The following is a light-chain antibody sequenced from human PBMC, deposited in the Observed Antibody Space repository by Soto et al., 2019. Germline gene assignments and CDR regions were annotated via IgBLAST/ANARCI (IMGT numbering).Light chain of an antibody. V-gene: IGKV3-15*01. J-gene: IGKJ1*01. Sequence: EIVLTQSRATLSLYPGERATLSCRASQSVSNYLAWYQQKPGQAPRLLIYGASNRATGVSARFSGSGSGTEFTLTISSLQSEDFAVYYCLQYHYWWTFGQGTKVDIK. CDR2: GAS. CDR3: LQYHYWWT. CDR1: QSVSNY.